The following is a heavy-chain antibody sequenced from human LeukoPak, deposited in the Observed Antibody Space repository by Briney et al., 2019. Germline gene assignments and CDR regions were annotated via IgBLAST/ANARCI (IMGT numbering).Heavy chain of an antibody. J-gene: IGHJ6*02. CDR3: AKDSSVAAPYGMDV. CDR1: GFTFSSYG. D-gene: IGHD6-19*01. V-gene: IGHV3-30*18. Sequence: GGSLRLSCAASGFTFSSYGMHWVRQAPGKGLEWVAVISYDGSNKYYADSVKGRFTISRDNPKNTLYLQMNSLRAEDTAVYYCAKDSSVAAPYGMDVWGQGTTVTVSS. CDR2: ISYDGSNK.